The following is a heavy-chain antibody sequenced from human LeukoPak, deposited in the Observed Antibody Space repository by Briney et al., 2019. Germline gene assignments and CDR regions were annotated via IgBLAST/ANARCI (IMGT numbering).Heavy chain of an antibody. CDR2: IYSGGST. Sequence: GGSLRLSCAASGFTVSSNYMSWVRQAPGKGLEWVSVIYSGGSTYYADSVKGRFTISRDNSKNTLYLQMNSLRAEDTAVYYCARIQGDSSGYDYYYYGMDVWGQGTTVTVSS. CDR3: ARIQGDSSGYDYYYYGMDV. J-gene: IGHJ6*02. CDR1: GFTVSSNY. D-gene: IGHD3-22*01. V-gene: IGHV3-66*01.